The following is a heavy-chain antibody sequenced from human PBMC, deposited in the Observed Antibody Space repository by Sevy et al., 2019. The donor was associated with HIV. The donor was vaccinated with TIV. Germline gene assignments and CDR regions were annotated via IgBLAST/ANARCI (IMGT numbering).Heavy chain of an antibody. V-gene: IGHV1-2*02. J-gene: IGHJ4*02. Sequence: ASVKVSCKASGYTFTGYYMHWVRQAPGQGLAWMGWINPNSGGTNYAQKFQGRVTMTRDTSISTAYMELSRLRSDDTAVYYCARLPHYYDSSGYSDYWGQGTLVTVSS. CDR2: INPNSGGT. CDR3: ARLPHYYDSSGYSDY. CDR1: GYTFTGYY. D-gene: IGHD3-22*01.